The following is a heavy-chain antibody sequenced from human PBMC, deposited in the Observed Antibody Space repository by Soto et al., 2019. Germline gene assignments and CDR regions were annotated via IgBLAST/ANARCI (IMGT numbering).Heavy chain of an antibody. Sequence: GSLILSCAASGFTFDDYTMHWVRQAPGKGLEWVSLISWDGGSTYYADSVKGRFTISRDNSKNSLYLQMNSLRTEDTALYYCAKGYSYEFDYFDYWGQGTLVTVSS. CDR3: AKGYSYEFDYFDY. V-gene: IGHV3-43*01. CDR1: GFTFDDYT. CDR2: ISWDGGST. D-gene: IGHD5-18*01. J-gene: IGHJ4*02.